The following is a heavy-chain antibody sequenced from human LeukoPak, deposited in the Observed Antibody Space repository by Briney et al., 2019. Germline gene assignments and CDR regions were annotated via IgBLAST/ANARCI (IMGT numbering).Heavy chain of an antibody. CDR2: ISGSGSDI. D-gene: IGHD1-26*01. CDR1: GFTFSFYS. J-gene: IGHJ4*02. V-gene: IGHV3-21*05. CDR3: ARDIGGSYSAIDY. Sequence: GGSLRLSCAGSGFTFSFYSLNWVRQAPGRGLEWVSFISGSGSDIFYADSVKGRFTISRDNAKNSVSLQMDSLRGDDTAVYYCARDIGGSYSAIDYWGQGTLVTVSS.